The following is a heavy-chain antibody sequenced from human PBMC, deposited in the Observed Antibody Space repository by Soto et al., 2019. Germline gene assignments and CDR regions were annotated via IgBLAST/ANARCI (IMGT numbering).Heavy chain of an antibody. CDR2: IYYSGST. D-gene: IGHD2-15*01. Sequence: QLQLQESGPGLVKPSETLSLTCTVSGGSISSSSYYWGWIRQPPGKGLEWIGSIYYSGSTYYNPSLKSRVTISVDTSKNQFSLKLSSVTAADTAVYYCARLVVGAVNYGMDVWGQGTTVTVSS. J-gene: IGHJ6*02. CDR1: GGSISSSSYY. CDR3: ARLVVGAVNYGMDV. V-gene: IGHV4-39*01.